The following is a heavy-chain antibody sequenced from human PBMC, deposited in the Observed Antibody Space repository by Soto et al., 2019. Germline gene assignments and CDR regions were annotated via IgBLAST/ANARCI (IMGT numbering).Heavy chain of an antibody. J-gene: IGHJ6*02. CDR3: ARDRAVLRFLEWLGTLGGMDV. Sequence: GGSLRLSCAASGFTFSDYYMSWIRQAPGKGLEWVSYISSSGSTIYYADSVKGRFTISRDNAKNSLYLQMNSLRAEDTAVYYCARDRAVLRFLEWLGTLGGMDVWGQGTTV. V-gene: IGHV3-11*01. D-gene: IGHD3-3*01. CDR1: GFTFSDYY. CDR2: ISSSGSTI.